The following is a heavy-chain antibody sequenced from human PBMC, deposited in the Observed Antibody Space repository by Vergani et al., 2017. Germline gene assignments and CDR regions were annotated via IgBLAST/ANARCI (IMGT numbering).Heavy chain of an antibody. J-gene: IGHJ4*02. V-gene: IGHV3-23*01. CDR2: ISGSGGST. D-gene: IGHD6-19*01. Sequence: EVQLLESGGGLIQPGGSLRLSCAASGFTFNTNAMSWVRQAPGKGLEWVSGISGSGGSTYYADSVKGRFTISRDNSKNTLYLQMNSLRAEDTAVYYCAKKYSSGWYGWVDYWGQGTLVTVSS. CDR1: GFTFNTNA. CDR3: AKKYSSGWYGWVDY.